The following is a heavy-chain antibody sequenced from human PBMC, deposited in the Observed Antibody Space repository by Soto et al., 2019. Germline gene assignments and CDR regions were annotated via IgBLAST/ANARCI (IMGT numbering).Heavy chain of an antibody. CDR1: GRTFSSYA. CDR2: IIPTFGTA. Sequence: EASVKVSCKASGRTFSSYAISWVRQAPGQRLEWMGGIIPTFGTANYAQKFQGRVTITADESTSTAYMELSSLRSEDTAVYYCARARYFDKQPSPHYYYSGMDVWGQGTTVTVSS. J-gene: IGHJ6*02. D-gene: IGHD3-9*01. V-gene: IGHV1-69*13. CDR3: ARARYFDKQPSPHYYYSGMDV.